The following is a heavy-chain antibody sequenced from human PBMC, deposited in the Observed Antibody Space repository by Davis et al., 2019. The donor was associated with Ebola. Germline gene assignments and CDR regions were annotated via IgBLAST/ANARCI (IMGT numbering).Heavy chain of an antibody. CDR3: AMSVVVPEDAFDI. Sequence: SMTVSRKASGYTFTSYGISWVRQAPGQGLEWMGRIIPILGIANYAQKFQGRVTTTADKSTSTAYMELSSLRSEDTAVYYCAMSVVVPEDAFDIWGQGTMVTVSS. D-gene: IGHD2-2*01. CDR1: GYTFTSYG. J-gene: IGHJ3*02. CDR2: IIPILGIA. V-gene: IGHV1-69*04.